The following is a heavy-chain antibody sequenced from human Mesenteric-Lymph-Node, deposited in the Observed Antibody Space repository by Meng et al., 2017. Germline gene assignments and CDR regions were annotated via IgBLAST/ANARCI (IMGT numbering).Heavy chain of an antibody. V-gene: IGHV3-20*01. CDR2: INWNGGST. D-gene: IGHD3-9*01. CDR1: GFTFDDYG. CDR3: ARERNYDILTGYYTPNWFDP. Sequence: GGSLRLSCAASGFTFDDYGMSWVRQAPGKGLEWVSGINWNGGSTGYADSVKGRFTISRDNAKNSLYLQMNSLRAEDTALYHCARERNYDILTGYYTPNWFDPWGQGTLVTVSS. J-gene: IGHJ5*02.